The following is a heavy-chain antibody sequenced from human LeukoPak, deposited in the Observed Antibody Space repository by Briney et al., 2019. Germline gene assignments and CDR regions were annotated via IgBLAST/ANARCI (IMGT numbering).Heavy chain of an antibody. D-gene: IGHD3-10*01. CDR1: GFTFSYYY. CDR3: ARDYCPRGGSGNEFDY. J-gene: IGHJ4*02. CDR2: ISSSGSTI. V-gene: IGHV3-11*01. Sequence: GGTLRLSCAGSGFTFSYYYMSWIRQAPGKGLEGVSYISSSGSTIYYADYVKGRFTISRDNAKNSLYLQMNSLRAEDTAVYYCARDYCPRGGSGNEFDYWGQGTLVTVSS.